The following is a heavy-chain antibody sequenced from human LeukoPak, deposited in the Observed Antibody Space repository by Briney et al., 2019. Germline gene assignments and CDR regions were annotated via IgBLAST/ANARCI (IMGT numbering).Heavy chain of an antibody. CDR3: AHLDYYDSLFDY. V-gene: IGHV2-5*02. Sequence: SGPTLCHPTQPLTLTCTFSGFSLGTSGVGVGWIRQPPGKALEWLALIYWADDKRYSPSLKSRLTITNDTSKNQVVLTMTNMDPVDTATYYCAHLDYYDSLFDYWGQGTLVTVSS. CDR2: IYWADDK. D-gene: IGHD3-22*01. J-gene: IGHJ4*02. CDR1: GFSLGTSGVG.